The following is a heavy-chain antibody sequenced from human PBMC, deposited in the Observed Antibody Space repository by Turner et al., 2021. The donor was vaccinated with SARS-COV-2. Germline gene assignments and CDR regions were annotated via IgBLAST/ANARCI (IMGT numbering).Heavy chain of an antibody. V-gene: IGHV1-2*02. CDR1: GYIFTDYY. CDR2: IDPKSGGA. D-gene: IGHD3-22*01. CDR3: VLIVSTDF. Sequence: QVQLVQSGPEVKKPGASVKVSCKSSGYIFTDYYIQWVRQAPGQGLGWMGYIDPKSGGANFTQKFQGRVTVTTDTSRKTGYMEMTGLTPGDTAIYYCVLIVSTDFWGQGSLVTVSP. J-gene: IGHJ4*02.